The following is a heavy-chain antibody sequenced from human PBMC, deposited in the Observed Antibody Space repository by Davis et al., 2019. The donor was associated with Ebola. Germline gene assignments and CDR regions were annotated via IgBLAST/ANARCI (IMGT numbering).Heavy chain of an antibody. Sequence: HSQTLSLTCAISGDSVSSAGWNWIRQSPSRGLEWLGRTYYKSKWYNDYAVSVKSRITIYPDTSKNQFSLQLSSVTPEDTAVYFCTRGLSPWGQGTLVTVSS. CDR3: TRGLSP. CDR1: GDSVSSAG. CDR2: TYYKSKWYN. J-gene: IGHJ5*02. V-gene: IGHV6-1*01.